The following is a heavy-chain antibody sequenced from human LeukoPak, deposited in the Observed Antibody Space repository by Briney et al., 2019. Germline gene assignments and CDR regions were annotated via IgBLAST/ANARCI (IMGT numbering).Heavy chain of an antibody. CDR2: IYYSGST. J-gene: IGHJ3*02. D-gene: IGHD1-26*01. V-gene: IGHV4-39*01. Sequence: PSETLSLTCTVSGGSISSSSYYWGWIRQPPGKGLEWIGSIYYSGSTYYNPSLKRRVTISVDTSKNQFSLKLSSVTAADTAVYYCARLNSGSPDAFDIWGQGTMVTVSS. CDR3: ARLNSGSPDAFDI. CDR1: GGSISSSSYY.